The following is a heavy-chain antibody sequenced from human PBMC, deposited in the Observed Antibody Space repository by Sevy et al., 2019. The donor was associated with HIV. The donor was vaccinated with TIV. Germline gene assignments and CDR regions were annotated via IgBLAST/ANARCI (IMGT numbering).Heavy chain of an antibody. CDR1: GFTFDDYA. V-gene: IGHV3-9*01. CDR2: ICWDSGSI. J-gene: IGHJ4*02. D-gene: IGHD6-19*01. CDR3: AKDLVPRGSGWQTAGY. Sequence: GGSLRLSCAASGFTFDDYAMHWVRQAPGKGLEWVSGICWDSGSIGYADSVKGRFTISRDNAKNSLYLQMNSLRAEDTALYYSAKDLVPRGSGWQTAGYWGQGTLVTVSS.